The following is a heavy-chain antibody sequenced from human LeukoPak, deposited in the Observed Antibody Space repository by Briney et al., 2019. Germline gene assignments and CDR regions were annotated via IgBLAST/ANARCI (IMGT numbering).Heavy chain of an antibody. CDR3: ARDLYSAGLGY. CDR1: GFTFSSYG. V-gene: IGHV3-33*01. CDR2: IWNDGSNK. J-gene: IGHJ4*02. Sequence: GGSLRLSCAASGFTFSSYGMDWVRQAPGKGLEWVAAIWNDGSNKYYADSVKGRFTISRDESKNTLYLQMNSLRAEDTAVYYCARDLYSAGLGYWGQGTLVTVSS. D-gene: IGHD3-16*01.